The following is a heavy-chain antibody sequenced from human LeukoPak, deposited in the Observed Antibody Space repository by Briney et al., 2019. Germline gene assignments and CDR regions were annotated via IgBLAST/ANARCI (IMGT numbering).Heavy chain of an antibody. CDR2: INHSGST. J-gene: IGHJ6*02. CDR1: GGSFSGYY. CDR3: ARVRVPLSGYSYGQRMDV. D-gene: IGHD5-18*01. Sequence: SETLSLTCAVYGGSFSGYYWSWIRQPPGKGLEWIGEINHSGSTNYNPSLKSRVTISVDTSKNQFSLKLSSVTAADTAVYYCARVRVPLSGYSYGQRMDVWGQGTTVTVSS. V-gene: IGHV4-34*01.